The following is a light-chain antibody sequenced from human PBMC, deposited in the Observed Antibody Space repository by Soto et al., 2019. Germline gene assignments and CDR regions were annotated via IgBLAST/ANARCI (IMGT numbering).Light chain of an antibody. CDR3: SSYTSTNTVI. Sequence: QSALTQPASVSGSPGQSITISCAGTSSDVGAYNFVSWYQQHPGKAPKLMIYDVSQRPPGVSDRFSGSKSGNTASLTISVLQAEDEAYYFCSSYTSTNTVIFGGGTKLTVL. J-gene: IGLJ2*01. CDR1: SSDVGAYNF. V-gene: IGLV2-14*03. CDR2: DVS.